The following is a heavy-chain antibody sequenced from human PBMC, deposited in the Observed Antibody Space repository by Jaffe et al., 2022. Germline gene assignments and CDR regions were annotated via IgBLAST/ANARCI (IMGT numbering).Heavy chain of an antibody. V-gene: IGHV1-8*01. J-gene: IGHJ6*03. Sequence: QVQLVQSGAEVKKPGASVKVSCKASGYTFTSYDINWVRQATGQGLEWMGWMNPNSGNTGYAQKFQGRVTMTRNTSISTAYMELSSLRSEDTAVYYCARGPTTYSNYDYYYYMDVWGKGTTVTVSS. D-gene: IGHD4-4*01. CDR1: GYTFTSYD. CDR2: MNPNSGNT. CDR3: ARGPTTYSNYDYYYYMDV.